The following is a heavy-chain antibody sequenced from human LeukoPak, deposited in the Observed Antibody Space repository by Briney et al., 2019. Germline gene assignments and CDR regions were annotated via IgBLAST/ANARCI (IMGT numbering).Heavy chain of an antibody. D-gene: IGHD3-16*02. V-gene: IGHV3-7*01. J-gene: IGHJ6*03. Sequence: GGSLRLSCTASGFTFSTSWMSWVPQSPGKGLEWVANIRQDGSGNSYVDSVKGRFTLSRDNAKNSLYLQMNSLRAEDTALYYCARDRGGIGYYMDVWGKGTTVTVSS. CDR1: GFTFSTSW. CDR2: IRQDGSGN. CDR3: ARDRGGIGYYMDV.